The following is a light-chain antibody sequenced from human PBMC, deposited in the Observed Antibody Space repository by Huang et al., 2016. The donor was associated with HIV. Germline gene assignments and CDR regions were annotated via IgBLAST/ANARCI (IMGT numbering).Light chain of an antibody. Sequence: DIQMTQSPSSLSASVGDRVTITCRASQSFSNYLNWYQQKPWKAPKLLIYAATSLQSGVPSRFSGSTSGTHFTLTISSLQPEDFATYYCQQSYSTPWTFGQGTKVEIK. J-gene: IGKJ1*01. CDR1: QSFSNY. CDR3: QQSYSTPWT. V-gene: IGKV1-39*01. CDR2: AAT.